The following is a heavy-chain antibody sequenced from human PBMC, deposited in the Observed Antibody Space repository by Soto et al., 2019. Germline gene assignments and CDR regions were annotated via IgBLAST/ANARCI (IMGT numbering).Heavy chain of an antibody. V-gene: IGHV1-8*01. CDR3: AGSRRGGSSSKYYYYMDV. CDR2: MNPNSGNT. J-gene: IGHJ6*03. D-gene: IGHD2-15*01. CDR1: GYTFTSYD. Sequence: ASVKVSCKASGYTFTSYDINWVRQATGQGLEWMGWMNPNSGNTGYAQKFQGRVTMTRNTSISTAYMELSSLRSEDTAVYYCAGSRRGGSSSKYYYYMDVWGKGTTVTVSS.